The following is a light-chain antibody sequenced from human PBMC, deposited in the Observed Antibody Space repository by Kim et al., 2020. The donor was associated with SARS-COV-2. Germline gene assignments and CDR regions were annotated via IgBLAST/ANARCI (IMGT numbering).Light chain of an antibody. V-gene: IGLV3-1*01. CDR1: KLGDKY. CDR3: QAWDSNTWV. Sequence: SESPGQTASISCSGDKLGDKYVCWYQQKPGQSPVLLIYEDTKRPSGIPVRFSGSYSGNTATLTISGTQAMDEADYYCQAWDSNTWVFGGGTQLTVL. CDR2: EDT. J-gene: IGLJ3*02.